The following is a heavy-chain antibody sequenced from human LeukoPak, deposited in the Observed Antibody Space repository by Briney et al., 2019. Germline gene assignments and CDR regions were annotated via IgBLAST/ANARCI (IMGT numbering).Heavy chain of an antibody. CDR2: INPNSGGT. CDR1: GYTFTGYY. D-gene: IGHD4-17*01. V-gene: IGHV1-2*02. CDR3: ARDRDYPEGAFDL. Sequence: ASVKVSCKASGYTFTGYYMHWVRQAPGPGLEWMGWINPNSGGTNYAQKFQGRVTMTRDTSISTAYMERSRLRPDDTAVYYYARDRDYPEGAFDLWGRGTLVTVSS. J-gene: IGHJ2*01.